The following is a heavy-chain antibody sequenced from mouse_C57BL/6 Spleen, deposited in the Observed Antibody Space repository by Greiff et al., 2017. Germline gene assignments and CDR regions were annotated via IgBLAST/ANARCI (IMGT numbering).Heavy chain of an antibody. J-gene: IGHJ2*01. D-gene: IGHD1-1*01. Sequence: QVQLQQSGPELVKPGASVKISCKASGYAFSSSWMNWVKQRPGKGLAWIGRMYPGDGDTNYNGKFKGKATLTADTSSSTAYMQLSSLTSEDSAVYICARWNYGSFDYWGQGTTLTVSS. CDR1: GYAFSSSW. CDR2: MYPGDGDT. CDR3: ARWNYGSFDY. V-gene: IGHV1-82*01.